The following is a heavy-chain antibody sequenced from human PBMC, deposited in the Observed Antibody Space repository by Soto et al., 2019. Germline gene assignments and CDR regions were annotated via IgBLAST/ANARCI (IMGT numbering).Heavy chain of an antibody. CDR2: ISAYNGNT. J-gene: IGHJ6*02. CDR1: GYTFTSYG. V-gene: IGHV1-18*01. Sequence: ASVKVSCKASGYTFTSYGISWVRQAPGQGLEWMGWISAYNGNTNYAQKLQGIVTMTTDTSTSTAYMELRSLRSDDTAVYYCARDGKTGTTNYYYYYGMDGWGQGTTVTVSS. D-gene: IGHD1-7*01. CDR3: ARDGKTGTTNYYYYYGMDG.